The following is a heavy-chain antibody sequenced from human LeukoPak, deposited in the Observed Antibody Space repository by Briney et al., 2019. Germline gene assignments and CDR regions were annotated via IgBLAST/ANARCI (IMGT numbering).Heavy chain of an antibody. CDR3: TTASWAPVVIFDY. D-gene: IGHD2-21*01. Sequence: PGGSLRLSCAASGFTFSNAWMSWVRQAPGKGLEWVGRIKSKTDGGTTDYAAPVKGRFTISRDDSKNTLYLQMNSLKTEDTAVYYCTTASWAPVVIFDYWGQGTLVTVSS. V-gene: IGHV3-15*01. CDR2: IKSKTDGGTT. J-gene: IGHJ4*02. CDR1: GFTFSNAW.